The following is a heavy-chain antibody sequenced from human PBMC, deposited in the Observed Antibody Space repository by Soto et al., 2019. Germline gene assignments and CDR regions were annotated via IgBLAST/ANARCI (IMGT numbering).Heavy chain of an antibody. CDR2: IYYSGST. D-gene: IGHD1-26*01. CDR1: GGSISSYY. J-gene: IGHJ6*02. Sequence: SETLSLTCTVSGGSISSYYWSWIRQPPGKGLEWIGYIYYSGSTNYNPSLKSRVTISVDTSKNQFSLKLSSVTAADTAVYYCARVGATTLGYYGMDVWGQGTTVTVS. CDR3: ARVGATTLGYYGMDV. V-gene: IGHV4-59*08.